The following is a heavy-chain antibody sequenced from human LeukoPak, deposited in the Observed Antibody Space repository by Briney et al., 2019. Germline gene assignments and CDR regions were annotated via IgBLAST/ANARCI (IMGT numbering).Heavy chain of an antibody. CDR1: GFTFSSYS. Sequence: SGGSLRLSCAASGFTFSSYSMNWVRQAPGKGLEWVAVIWYDGSNKYYADSVKVRFTISRDNSKNTLYLQMNSLRAEDTAVYYCAKKAGSGWFEDYWGQGTLVTVPS. CDR3: AKKAGSGWFEDY. V-gene: IGHV3-33*06. D-gene: IGHD6-19*01. J-gene: IGHJ4*02. CDR2: IWYDGSNK.